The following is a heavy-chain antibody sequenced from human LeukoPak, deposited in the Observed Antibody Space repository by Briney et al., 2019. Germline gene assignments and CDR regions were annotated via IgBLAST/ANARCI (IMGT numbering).Heavy chain of an antibody. J-gene: IGHJ6*03. CDR2: ICYIGST. V-gene: IGHV4-59*01. Sequence: PSETLSLTCPVSGGSISSYYWSWIRPPPGKVLEWIGSICYIGSTNYNPSLRSRVTISVDTSKHQFSLKLSSVTAADTAVYYCARGGYYYGSGSYYYMDVWGKGTTVTVPS. CDR1: GGSISSYY. D-gene: IGHD3-10*01. CDR3: ARGGYYYGSGSYYYMDV.